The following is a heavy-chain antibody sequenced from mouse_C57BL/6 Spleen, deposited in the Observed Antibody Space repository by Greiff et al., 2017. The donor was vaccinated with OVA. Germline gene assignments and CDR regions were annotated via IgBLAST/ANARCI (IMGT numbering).Heavy chain of an antibody. J-gene: IGHJ1*03. CDR3: ARDKGWYFDV. CDR2: LSDGGSYT. CDR1: GFTFSSYA. Sequence: EVKLVESGGGLVKPGGSLKLSCAASGFTFSSYAMSGVRQTPEKRLEWVATLSDGGSYTYYPDNVKGRFTISRDNAKNNLYLQMSHLKSEDTAMYYCARDKGWYFDVWGTGTTVTVSS. V-gene: IGHV5-4*01.